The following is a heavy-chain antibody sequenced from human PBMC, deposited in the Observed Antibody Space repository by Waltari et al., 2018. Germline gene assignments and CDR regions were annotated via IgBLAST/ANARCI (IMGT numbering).Heavy chain of an antibody. CDR1: GYTFSDYK. V-gene: IGHV5-10-1*03. Sequence: EVQLVQSGVEVKKPGESLRISCKGSGYTFSDYKITWVRQMPGKGLEWMGSIEPSDSSTTYSPSFQGHVTISLDKSISTAYLQWNSLEASDTAIFYCAIAGAGNFDLWGRGTLVTVSS. CDR3: AIAGAGNFDL. J-gene: IGHJ2*01. CDR2: IEPSDSST. D-gene: IGHD6-19*01.